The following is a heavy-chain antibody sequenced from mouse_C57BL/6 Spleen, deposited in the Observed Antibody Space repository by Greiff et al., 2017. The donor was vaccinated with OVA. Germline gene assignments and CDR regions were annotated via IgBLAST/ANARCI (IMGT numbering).Heavy chain of an antibody. CDR3: AMEGKAFYYAMDY. CDR2: IDPEGGEK. J-gene: IGHJ4*01. D-gene: IGHD2-1*01. CDR1: GFNIKDHY. Sequence: VPPAASGAEPVKPGASVKLSCQASGFNIKDHYMHWVKQRTEKGPEWVGRIDPEGGEKKYAPKFQDQATITADTASNTAYLQLSSLTSEDTAVYYCAMEGKAFYYAMDYWGQGTSVTVSS. V-gene: IGHV14-2*01.